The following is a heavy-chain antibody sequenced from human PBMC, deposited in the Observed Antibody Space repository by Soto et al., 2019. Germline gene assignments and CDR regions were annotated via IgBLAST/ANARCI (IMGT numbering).Heavy chain of an antibody. V-gene: IGHV4-39*01. Sequence: PSETLSLTCTVSGGSISSSSYYWGWIRQPPGKGLVWIGSIYYSGSTFYNPSLKSRVTISVDTSKNQFSLKLSSVTAADTAVYYCARVRFRRITFGGVIVIPVDYWGQGTLVTVSS. D-gene: IGHD3-16*02. CDR3: ARVRFRRITFGGVIVIPVDY. J-gene: IGHJ4*02. CDR2: IYYSGST. CDR1: GGSISSSSYY.